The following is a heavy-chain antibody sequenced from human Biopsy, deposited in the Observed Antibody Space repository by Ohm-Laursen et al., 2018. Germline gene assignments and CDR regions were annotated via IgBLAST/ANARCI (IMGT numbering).Heavy chain of an antibody. D-gene: IGHD6-6*01. CDR2: MIPSSGKT. CDR3: ARGYSRRVSIFEASIYWFDT. J-gene: IGHJ5*02. CDR1: GYSFSTYD. Sequence: SVQVSCMASGYSFSTYDVNWVRQARGQGLEWMGWMIPSSGKTGYAQRFQGRVTLTMNTSISTAYMELSGLRSEDTAVYFCARGYSRRVSIFEASIYWFDTWGQGTLVTVSS. V-gene: IGHV1-8*01.